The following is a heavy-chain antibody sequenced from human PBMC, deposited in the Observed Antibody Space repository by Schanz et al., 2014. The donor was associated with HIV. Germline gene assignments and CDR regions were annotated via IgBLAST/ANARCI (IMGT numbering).Heavy chain of an antibody. V-gene: IGHV3-72*01. J-gene: IGHJ4*02. Sequence: EVQLVESGGDLVQSGGSLRLSCVASGFTFSNYFMTWVRQAPGKGLEWVGRSKNKANGYITEYTASVKGRFTISRDDSRNSLYLQMNSLKTEDTAVYFCARWRSGAPSNWGQGTLVTVSS. CDR1: GFTFSNYF. D-gene: IGHD3-10*01. CDR3: ARWRSGAPSN. CDR2: SKNKANGYIT.